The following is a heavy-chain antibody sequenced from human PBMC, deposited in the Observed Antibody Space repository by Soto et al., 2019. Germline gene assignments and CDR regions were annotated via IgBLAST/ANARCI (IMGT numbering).Heavy chain of an antibody. CDR3: AKMGMYYDFWSGYYPTDWLDP. D-gene: IGHD3-3*01. CDR2: ISGSGGST. CDR1: VFTLSSYA. V-gene: IGHV3-23*01. J-gene: IGHJ5*02. Sequence: GGSLRLSCAASVFTLSSYAMSWVRQAPGKGLEWVSAISGSGGSTYYADSVKGRFTISRDNSKNTLYLQMNSLRAEDTAVYYCAKMGMYYDFWSGYYPTDWLDPWGQGTLVTVSS.